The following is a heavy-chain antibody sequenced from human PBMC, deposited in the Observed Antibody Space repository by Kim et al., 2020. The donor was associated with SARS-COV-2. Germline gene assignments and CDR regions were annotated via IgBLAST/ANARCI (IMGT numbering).Heavy chain of an antibody. Sequence: DTEKGRFAISRDDYKNTLSLQMNSHRVEDTAVYYCAKLHAAFCGGACNFDSWGQGTLVTISS. CDR3: AKLHAAFCGGACNFDS. V-gene: IGHV3-23*03. D-gene: IGHD2-21*02. J-gene: IGHJ4*02.